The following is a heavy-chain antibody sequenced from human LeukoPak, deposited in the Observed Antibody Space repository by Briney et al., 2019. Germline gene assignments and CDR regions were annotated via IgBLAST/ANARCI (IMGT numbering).Heavy chain of an antibody. J-gene: IGHJ4*02. CDR1: GFTFGSYW. CDR2: IKQDGSQR. V-gene: IGHV3-7*01. D-gene: IGHD4-17*01. Sequence: GGSVRLLCAASGFTFGSYWMSWVRQAPGKGLEWVANIKQDGSQRYYVDSVKGRFTISRDNAKNSLYLQMISLRVEDTALYYCARDRTVSTFDSWGKGTMVTVSS. CDR3: ARDRTVSTFDS.